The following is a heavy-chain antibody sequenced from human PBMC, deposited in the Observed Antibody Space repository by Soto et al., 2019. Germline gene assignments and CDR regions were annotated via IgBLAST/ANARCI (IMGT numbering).Heavy chain of an antibody. Sequence: ASVKVSCKASGYTFTTYYLHWVRQPPVQGLEWMGNINRSGGRTTCAHRCQGRVTTTSDTSTSTVYMELSSVRADDTAAYYCARVVVATTSSTSNWFDPWGQGSLVTVSS. D-gene: IGHD1-1*01. CDR3: ARVVVATTSSTSNWFDP. J-gene: IGHJ5*02. CDR2: INRSGGRT. CDR1: GYTFTTYY. V-gene: IGHV1-46*01.